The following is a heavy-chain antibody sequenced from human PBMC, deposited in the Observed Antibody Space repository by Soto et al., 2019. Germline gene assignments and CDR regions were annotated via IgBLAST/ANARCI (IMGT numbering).Heavy chain of an antibody. CDR2: IKQDGSEK. CDR1: GFTFSSYW. J-gene: IGHJ4*02. CDR3: ARDRRFLEWLLSPY. Sequence: PGGSLRLSCAASGFTFSSYWMSWVRQAPGKGLEWVANIKQDGSEKYCVDSVKGRFTISRDNAKNSLYLQMNSLRAEDTAVYYCARDRRFLEWLLSPYWGQGTLVTVSS. V-gene: IGHV3-7*03. D-gene: IGHD3-3*01.